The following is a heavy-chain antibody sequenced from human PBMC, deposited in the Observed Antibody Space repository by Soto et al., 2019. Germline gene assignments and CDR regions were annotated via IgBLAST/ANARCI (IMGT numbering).Heavy chain of an antibody. J-gene: IGHJ6*02. V-gene: IGHV5-51*01. Sequence: GESLKISCKGSGYSFTSYWIGWVRQMPGKGLEWMGIIYPGDSDTRYSPSFQGQVTISADKSISTAYLQWSSLKASDTAMYYCAGGGVRLFITRTREYYGMDFWGQETTVPVSS. CDR3: AGGGVRLFITRTREYYGMDF. CDR2: IYPGDSDT. CDR1: GYSFTSYW. D-gene: IGHD3-10*01.